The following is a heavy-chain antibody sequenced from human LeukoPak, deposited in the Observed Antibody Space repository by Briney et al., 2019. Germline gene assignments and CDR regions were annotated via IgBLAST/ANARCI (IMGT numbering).Heavy chain of an antibody. D-gene: IGHD3-22*01. V-gene: IGHV1-46*01. CDR2: INPSGGST. J-gene: IGHJ3*02. CDR3: ARDKHSSGYGLSDAFDI. CDR1: GYTFTSYY. Sequence: GASVKVSCKASGYTFTSYYMHWVRQAPGQGLEWMGIINPSGGSTSYAQKFQGRVTMTRDTSTSTVYMELSSLRSEDTAVYYCARDKHSSGYGLSDAFDIWGQGTMVTVSS.